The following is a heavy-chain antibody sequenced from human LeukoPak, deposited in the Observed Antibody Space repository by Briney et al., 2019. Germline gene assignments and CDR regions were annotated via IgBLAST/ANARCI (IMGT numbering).Heavy chain of an antibody. CDR1: GYTFTGYH. V-gene: IGHV1-18*04. CDR3: ARTTGYSSGWYNENWFDP. Sequence: ASVKVSCKASGYTFTGYHMHWVRQAPGQGLEWMGWISAYNGNTNYAQKLQGRVTMTTDTSTSTAYMELRSLRSDDTAVYYCARTTGYSSGWYNENWFDPWGQGTLVTVSS. D-gene: IGHD6-19*01. J-gene: IGHJ5*02. CDR2: ISAYNGNT.